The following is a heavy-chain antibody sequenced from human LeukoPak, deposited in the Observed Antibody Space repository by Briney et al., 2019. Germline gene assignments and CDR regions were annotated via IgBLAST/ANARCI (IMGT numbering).Heavy chain of an antibody. Sequence: GGSLRLSCAASGFTFSSYAMHWVRQTPGKGLEWVAVISYDGSNKYYADSVKGRFTISRDNSKNTLYLQMNSLRAEDTAVYYCARGPERTGVGTRYYYDMDVWGQGTTVTVSS. V-gene: IGHV3-30-3*01. D-gene: IGHD2-8*01. CDR3: ARGPERTGVGTRYYYDMDV. CDR2: ISYDGSNK. J-gene: IGHJ6*02. CDR1: GFTFSSYA.